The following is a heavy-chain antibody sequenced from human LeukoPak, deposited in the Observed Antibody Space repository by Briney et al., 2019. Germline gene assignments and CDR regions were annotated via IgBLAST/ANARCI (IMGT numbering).Heavy chain of an antibody. CDR2: VSPSGDIT. Sequence: GGSLRLSCAASGFTFSTYGMNWVRQAPRKGLEWVSGVSPSGDITYYADSVKGRFTISRDNSKNTLYLQMNSLRAEDTAVYYCAKDGYSSSPVHFDYWGQGTLVTVSS. V-gene: IGHV3-23*01. CDR1: GFTFSTYG. J-gene: IGHJ4*02. CDR3: AKDGYSSSPVHFDY. D-gene: IGHD6-13*01.